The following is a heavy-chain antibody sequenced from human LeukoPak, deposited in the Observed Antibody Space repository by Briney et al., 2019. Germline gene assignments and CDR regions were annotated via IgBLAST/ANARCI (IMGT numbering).Heavy chain of an antibody. Sequence: KLGESLKISCKGSGYSFISHWIGWVRQVPGKGLEWMGIIYPGDSDTRYSPAFEGQVTMSVDKSISTAYLQWSSLKASDTAMYYCARHETGPYFDYWGQGTLVTVSS. CDR1: GYSFISHW. CDR3: ARHETGPYFDY. D-gene: IGHD1-1*01. V-gene: IGHV5-51*01. CDR2: IYPGDSDT. J-gene: IGHJ4*02.